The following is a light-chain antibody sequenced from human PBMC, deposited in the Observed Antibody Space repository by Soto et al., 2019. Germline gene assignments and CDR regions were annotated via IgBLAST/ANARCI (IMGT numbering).Light chain of an antibody. CDR2: QDT. J-gene: IGLJ1*01. Sequence: SYALTQPPSVSVSPGQTASVTCSGDNLGDKYTSWYQQKPGQSPALVIYQDTKRPSGIPERFSGSNSGNTATLTISGTQALDEADYYCQAWDTNNFVFGTGTKVTVL. CDR1: NLGDKY. CDR3: QAWDTNNFV. V-gene: IGLV3-1*01.